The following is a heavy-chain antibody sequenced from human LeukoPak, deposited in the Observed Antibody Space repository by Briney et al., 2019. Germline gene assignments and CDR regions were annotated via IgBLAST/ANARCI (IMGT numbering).Heavy chain of an antibody. V-gene: IGHV3-23*01. D-gene: IGHD2-2*01. CDR2: ISGSGGTT. J-gene: IGHJ4*02. CDR3: AKGPVVPAATYYFDY. CDR1: GFTFTSYA. Sequence: GSLRLSCAASGFTFTSYAMTWVRQAPGKGLEWVSAISGSGGTTYYADSVKGRFTISRDNSKNTLYLQMSSLSAEDTAIYFCAKGPVVPAATYYFDYWGQGTLVTVSS.